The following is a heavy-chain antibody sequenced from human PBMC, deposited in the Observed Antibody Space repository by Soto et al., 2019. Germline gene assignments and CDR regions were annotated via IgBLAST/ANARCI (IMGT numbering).Heavy chain of an antibody. D-gene: IGHD3-22*01. CDR3: ARGLAPNYYYYGMDV. Sequence: ASVKVSCKASGYTFTGYYMHCVRQAPGQGLEWMGWINPNSGGTNYAQKFQGWVTMTRDTSISTAYMELSRLRSDDTAVYYCARGLAPNYYYYGMDVWGQGTTVTVSS. J-gene: IGHJ6*02. CDR1: GYTFTGYY. CDR2: INPNSGGT. V-gene: IGHV1-2*04.